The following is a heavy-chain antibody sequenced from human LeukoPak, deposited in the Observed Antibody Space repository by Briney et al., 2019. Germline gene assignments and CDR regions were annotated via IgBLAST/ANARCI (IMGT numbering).Heavy chain of an antibody. CDR3: ARWYCSSTSCSYFDY. V-gene: IGHV3-64*01. D-gene: IGHD2-2*01. CDR1: GFTFSSYG. J-gene: IGHJ4*02. CDR2: ISSNGGST. Sequence: GGSLRLSCAASGFTFSSYGMHWVRQAPGKGLEYVSAISSNGGSTYYANSVKGRFTISRDNSKNTLYLQMGSLRAEDMAVYYCARWYCSSTSCSYFDYWGQGTLVTVSS.